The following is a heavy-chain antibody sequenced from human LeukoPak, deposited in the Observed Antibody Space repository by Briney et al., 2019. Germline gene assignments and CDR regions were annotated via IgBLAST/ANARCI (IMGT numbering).Heavy chain of an antibody. V-gene: IGHV1-46*01. D-gene: IGHD4-17*01. CDR2: INPSGGST. CDR3: TRTTVIFHH. Sequence: EASVKVSCKASGYTFTSYYMHWVRQAPGQGLEWMGIINPSGGSTSYAQKFQGRVTMTRATSTSTVYMELSSLRSDDTALYYCTRTTVIFHHWGQGTLVTVSS. J-gene: IGHJ1*01. CDR1: GYTFTSYY.